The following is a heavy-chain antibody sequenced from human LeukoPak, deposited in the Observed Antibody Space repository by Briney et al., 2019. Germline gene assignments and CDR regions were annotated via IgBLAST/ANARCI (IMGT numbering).Heavy chain of an antibody. J-gene: IGHJ3*02. CDR1: GYTFTSYD. V-gene: IGHV1-8*01. CDR3: ASTLGYCSSTSCYLSAFDI. CDR2: MNPNSGNT. D-gene: IGHD2-2*01. Sequence: ASVKVSYKASGYTFTSYDINWVRQATGQGLEWMGWMNPNSGNTGYAQKFQGRVTMTRNTSISTAYMELSSLRSEDTAVYYCASTLGYCSSTSCYLSAFDIWGQGTMVTVSS.